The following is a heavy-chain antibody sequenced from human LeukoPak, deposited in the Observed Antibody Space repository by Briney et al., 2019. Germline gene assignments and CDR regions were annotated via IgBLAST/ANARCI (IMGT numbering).Heavy chain of an antibody. V-gene: IGHV4-4*07. Sequence: SETLSLTCTVSGGSISSYYWSWIRQPAGKGLEWIGRIYTSGSTNYNPSLKSRVTMSVDTSKNQFSLKLSSVTAADTAVYYCARAGYDILTGYSDYWGQGTLVTVSS. CDR2: IYTSGST. J-gene: IGHJ4*02. D-gene: IGHD3-9*01. CDR1: GGSISSYY. CDR3: ARAGYDILTGYSDY.